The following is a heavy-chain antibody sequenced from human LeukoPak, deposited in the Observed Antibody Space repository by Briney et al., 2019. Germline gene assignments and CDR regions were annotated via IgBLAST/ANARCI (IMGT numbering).Heavy chain of an antibody. CDR1: GYSFTSYW. CDR2: IYPADSNT. Sequence: GESLKISCKGSGYSFTSYWIGWVRRMPGKGLEWMGIIYPADSNTRYSPSFQGQVTISADKSISTAYVQWSSLKASDTAMYYCARQGQYCSGGSCYVDHWGQGTLVTVSS. D-gene: IGHD2-15*01. V-gene: IGHV5-51*01. J-gene: IGHJ4*02. CDR3: ARQGQYCSGGSCYVDH.